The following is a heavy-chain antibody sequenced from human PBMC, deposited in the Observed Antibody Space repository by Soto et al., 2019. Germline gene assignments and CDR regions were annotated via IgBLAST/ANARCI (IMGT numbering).Heavy chain of an antibody. CDR2: ISWNSGSI. Sequence: EVQLVESGGGLVQPGRSLRLSCAASGFTFDDYAMHWVRQAPGKGLEWVSGISWNSGSIGYADSVKGRFTISRDNAKNSLYLQMNSLRAEDTALYYCAKGFRSGGSCYYDYWGQGTLVTVSS. CDR3: AKGFRSGGSCYYDY. J-gene: IGHJ4*02. V-gene: IGHV3-9*01. CDR1: GFTFDDYA. D-gene: IGHD2-15*01.